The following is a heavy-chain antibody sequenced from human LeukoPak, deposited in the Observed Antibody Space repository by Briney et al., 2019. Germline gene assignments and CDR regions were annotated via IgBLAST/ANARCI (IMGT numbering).Heavy chain of an antibody. CDR2: MNPNSGNT. V-gene: IGHV1-8*03. Sequence: ASVKVSCKASGYTFTSYGISWVRQAPGQGLEWMGWMNPNSGNTGYAQKFQGRVTITRNTSISTAYMELSSLRSEDTAVYYCARVVMITFGGVVEAAFDIWGQGTMVTVSS. CDR3: ARVVMITFGGVVEAAFDI. CDR1: GYTFTSYG. J-gene: IGHJ3*02. D-gene: IGHD3-16*01.